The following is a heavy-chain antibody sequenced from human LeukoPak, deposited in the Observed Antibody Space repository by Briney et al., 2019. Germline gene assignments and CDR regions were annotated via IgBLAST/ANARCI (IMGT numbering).Heavy chain of an antibody. Sequence: PGGSLRLSCAASGFTFRSYAMSWVRQAPGKGLEWVSYISSSRSTIYYADSVKGRFTISRDNAKNSLYLQMNSLRAEDTAVYYCARDLHSYGYWGQGTLVTVSS. CDR2: ISSSRSTI. CDR1: GFTFRSYA. J-gene: IGHJ4*02. V-gene: IGHV3-48*01. D-gene: IGHD5-18*01. CDR3: ARDLHSYGY.